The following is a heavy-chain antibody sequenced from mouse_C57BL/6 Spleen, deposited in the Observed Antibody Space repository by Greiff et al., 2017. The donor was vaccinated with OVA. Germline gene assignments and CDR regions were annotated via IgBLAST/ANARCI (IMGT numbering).Heavy chain of an antibody. D-gene: IGHD1-1*01. J-gene: IGHJ2*01. CDR3: ARDYYGSSYEYYFDY. CDR1: GYTFTSYG. Sequence: VMLVESGAELARPGASVKLSCKASGYTFTSYGISWVKQRTGQGLEWIGEIYPRSGNTYYNEKFKGKATLTADKSSSTAYMELRSLTSEDSAVYFCARDYYGSSYEYYFDYWGQGTTLTVSS. CDR2: IYPRSGNT. V-gene: IGHV1-81*01.